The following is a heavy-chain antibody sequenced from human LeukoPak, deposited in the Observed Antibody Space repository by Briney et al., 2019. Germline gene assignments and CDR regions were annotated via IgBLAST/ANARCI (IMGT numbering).Heavy chain of an antibody. Sequence: ASVKVSCKASGGTFSSYAISWVRQAPGQGLEWMGRIIPIFGTANYAQEFQGRVTITTDESTSTAYMELSSLRSEDTAVYYCARAGLRSDYYDSSGYYWDYWGQGTLVTVSS. D-gene: IGHD3-22*01. CDR3: ARAGLRSDYYDSSGYYWDY. CDR2: IIPIFGTA. CDR1: GGTFSSYA. J-gene: IGHJ4*02. V-gene: IGHV1-69*05.